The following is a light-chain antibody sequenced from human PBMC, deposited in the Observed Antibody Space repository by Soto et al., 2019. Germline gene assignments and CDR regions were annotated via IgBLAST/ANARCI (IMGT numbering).Light chain of an antibody. J-gene: IGKJ4*01. Sequence: AIQLTQSPSSLSASVGDRVTITCRASQDISSALAWYQLKPGEAPTVLIYDASSLEGGVPSRFSGSGSGTDFTLTISSLQPEDFATYYCQQFNSYPLTFGGGTKVQIK. CDR3: QQFNSYPLT. V-gene: IGKV1-13*02. CDR1: QDISSA. CDR2: DAS.